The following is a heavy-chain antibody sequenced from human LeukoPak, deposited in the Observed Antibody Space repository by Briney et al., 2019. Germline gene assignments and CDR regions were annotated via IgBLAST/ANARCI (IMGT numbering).Heavy chain of an antibody. CDR1: GFTFSNYG. Sequence: GRSLRHSCAASGFTFSNYGMHWVRQAPGKGLEWVALIWYDGTNEYYADSVKGRFTISRDNSKNTLYLQMNSLRAEDTAVYYCARESYGSGSYFDNCGQGARVTVSS. CDR2: IWYDGTNE. D-gene: IGHD3-10*01. CDR3: ARESYGSGSYFDN. J-gene: IGHJ4*02. V-gene: IGHV3-33*01.